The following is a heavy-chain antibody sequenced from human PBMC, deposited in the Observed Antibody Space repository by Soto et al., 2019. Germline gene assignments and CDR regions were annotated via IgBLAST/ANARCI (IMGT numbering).Heavy chain of an antibody. Sequence: QVQLQQWGAGLLKPSETLSLTCAVYGGSFSGYYWSWIRQPPGKGLEWIGEINHSGSTNYNPSLKSRVTRSVATSKIQFSLKLSSVAAADTAVYYCAREGVGATLNAFDIWGQGTMVTVSS. J-gene: IGHJ3*02. D-gene: IGHD1-26*01. V-gene: IGHV4-34*01. CDR3: AREGVGATLNAFDI. CDR1: GGSFSGYY. CDR2: INHSGST.